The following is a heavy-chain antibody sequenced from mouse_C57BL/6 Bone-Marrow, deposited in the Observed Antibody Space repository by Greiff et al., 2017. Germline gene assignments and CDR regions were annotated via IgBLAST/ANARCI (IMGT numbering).Heavy chain of an antibody. Sequence: QVQLKESGPGLVQPSQSLSITCTVSGFSLTSYGVHWVRQSPGKGLEWLGVIGSGGSTDYNAAFISRLSISKDNSKSQVFFKMNSLQADDTAIYYCARKGRFAYWGQGTLVTVSA. CDR1: GFSLTSYG. J-gene: IGHJ3*01. D-gene: IGHD3-3*01. CDR2: IGSGGST. V-gene: IGHV2-2*01. CDR3: ARKGRFAY.